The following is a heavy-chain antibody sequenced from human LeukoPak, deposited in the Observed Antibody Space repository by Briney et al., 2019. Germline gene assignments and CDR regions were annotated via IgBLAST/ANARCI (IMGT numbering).Heavy chain of an antibody. J-gene: IGHJ4*02. D-gene: IGHD6-19*01. CDR2: IYYSGST. CDR3: ARGRSSGFGY. Sequence: SETLSLTCTVSGGSISSSSYYWGWIRQPPGKGLEWIGYIYYSGSTNYNPSLKSRVTISVDTSKNQFSLKLSSVTAADTAVYYCARGRSSGFGYWGQGTLVTVSS. V-gene: IGHV4-61*05. CDR1: GGSISSSSYY.